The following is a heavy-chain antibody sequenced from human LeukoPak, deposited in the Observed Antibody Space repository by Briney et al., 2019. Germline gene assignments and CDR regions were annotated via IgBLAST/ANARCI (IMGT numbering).Heavy chain of an antibody. CDR2: IYYSGST. V-gene: IGHV4-61*08. CDR1: GGSTSSSGYY. Sequence: SETLSLTCTVSGGSTSSSGYYWSWIRQPPGKGLEWIGYIYYSGSTNYNPSLKSRVTISVDTSKNQFSLKLSSVTAADTAVYYCARVVRGVIIYDAFDIWGQGTMVTVSS. J-gene: IGHJ3*02. D-gene: IGHD3-10*01. CDR3: ARVVRGVIIYDAFDI.